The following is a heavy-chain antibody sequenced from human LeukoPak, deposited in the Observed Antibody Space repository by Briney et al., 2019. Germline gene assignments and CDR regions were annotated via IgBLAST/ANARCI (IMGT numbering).Heavy chain of an antibody. CDR2: IIPIFGTA. V-gene: IGHV1-69*13. Sequence: SVKVSCKASGYTFTGYYMHWVRQAPGQGLEWMGGIIPIFGTANYAQKFQGRVTITADESTSTAYMELSSLRSEDAAVYYCARSRRGYNPGYWGQGTLVTVSS. CDR1: GYTFTGYY. J-gene: IGHJ4*02. CDR3: ARSRRGYNPGY. D-gene: IGHD5-24*01.